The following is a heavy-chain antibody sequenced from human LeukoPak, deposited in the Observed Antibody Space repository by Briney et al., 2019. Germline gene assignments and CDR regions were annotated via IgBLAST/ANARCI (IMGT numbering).Heavy chain of an antibody. J-gene: IGHJ4*02. D-gene: IGHD2-2*01. CDR1: GYTFTGYY. Sequence: ASVKVSCKASGYTFTGYYMHWVRQAPGQGLEWMGWINPNSGGTNYAQKFQGRATMTRDTSISTAYMELSRLRSDDTAVYYCARSGEYCSSTSCYPSGYWGQGTLVTVSS. V-gene: IGHV1-2*02. CDR2: INPNSGGT. CDR3: ARSGEYCSSTSCYPSGY.